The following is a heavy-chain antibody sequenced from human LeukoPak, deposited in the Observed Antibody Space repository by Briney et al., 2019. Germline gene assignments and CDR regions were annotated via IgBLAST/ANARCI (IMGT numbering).Heavy chain of an antibody. V-gene: IGHV4-30-4*01. CDR3: AREKYSYGLYYFDY. CDR2: IYYNGST. J-gene: IGHJ4*02. Sequence: PSETLSLTCTVSGGSISSGDYYWSWIRQPPGKGLEWIGYIYYNGSTYYNPSLKSRLTISVDTSKNQFSLKLSSVTAADTAVYYCAREKYSYGLYYFDYWGLGTLVTVSS. CDR1: GGSISSGDYY. D-gene: IGHD5-18*01.